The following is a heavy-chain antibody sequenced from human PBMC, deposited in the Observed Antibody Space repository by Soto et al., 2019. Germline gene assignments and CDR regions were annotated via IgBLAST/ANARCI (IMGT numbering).Heavy chain of an antibody. CDR1: GFTFSSNG. Sequence: GGSLRLSCAASGFTFSSNGIHWVRQAPGKGLEWVAFIWYDGSNRYHAESVKGRFTISRDNSKNTVYLQMNSLRGEDTAVYYCARDGQSTAAFAMDVWGQGTTVTVSS. CDR2: IWYDGSNR. D-gene: IGHD6-25*01. V-gene: IGHV3-33*01. J-gene: IGHJ6*02. CDR3: ARDGQSTAAFAMDV.